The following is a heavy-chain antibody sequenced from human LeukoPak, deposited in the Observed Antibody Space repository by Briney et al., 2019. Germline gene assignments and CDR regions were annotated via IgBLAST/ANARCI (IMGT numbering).Heavy chain of an antibody. CDR1: GLTFSDAW. Sequence: GGSLRLSCVLSGLTFSDAWMSCVRQAPGKGLEWVGRIRNDRITDYAAPVQGRVSISRENSKKTIYLQMNSLRTEDTGMYFCTWMATIFTVDYWGQGTLLTVSS. D-gene: IGHD5-12*01. CDR3: TWMATIFTVDY. CDR2: IRNDRIT. J-gene: IGHJ4*02. V-gene: IGHV3-15*01.